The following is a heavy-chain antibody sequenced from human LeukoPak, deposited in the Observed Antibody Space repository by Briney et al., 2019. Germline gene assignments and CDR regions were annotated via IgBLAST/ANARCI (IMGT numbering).Heavy chain of an antibody. Sequence: GGSLRLSCAAPGFTFSALRMNWVRQAPGKGREWAPSISSSSSYIYYADSVKGRFTISRDNAKNSLYLQMNSLRAEGTAVYYCARDDYSNPNFDYWGQGTLVTVSS. CDR3: ARDDYSNPNFDY. CDR2: ISSSSSYI. V-gene: IGHV3-21*01. CDR1: GFTFSALR. D-gene: IGHD4-11*01. J-gene: IGHJ4*02.